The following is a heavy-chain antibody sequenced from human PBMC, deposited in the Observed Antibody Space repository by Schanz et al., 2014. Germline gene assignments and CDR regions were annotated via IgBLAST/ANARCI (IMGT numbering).Heavy chain of an antibody. CDR2: VYGSGST. J-gene: IGHJ3*02. CDR1: GGSISSGGYS. D-gene: IGHD2-2*01. Sequence: QVQLQESGPGLVKPSQTLSLSCDVSGGSISSGGYSWSWIRQPPGKRLEWIGYVYGSGSTSYKPSLKGRFFIQVDRSKNQLPLGVYSVTAADTAVYFCARGYQLFDDAFDIWGQGKMVTVSS. CDR3: ARGYQLFDDAFDI. V-gene: IGHV4-30-4*07.